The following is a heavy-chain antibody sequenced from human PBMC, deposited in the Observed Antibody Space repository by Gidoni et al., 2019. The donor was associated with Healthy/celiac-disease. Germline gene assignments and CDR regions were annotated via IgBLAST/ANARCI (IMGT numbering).Heavy chain of an antibody. Sequence: EVQLVESGGGLVQPGGSLRLSCAASGFTFSSYWMSWVRQAPGKGLEWVANIKQDGSEKYYVDSVKGRFTISRDNAKNSLYLQMNSLRAEDTAVYYCARGLYYYDRSGSYGMDVWGQGTTVTVSS. D-gene: IGHD3-22*01. V-gene: IGHV3-7*01. J-gene: IGHJ6*02. CDR2: IKQDGSEK. CDR3: ARGLYYYDRSGSYGMDV. CDR1: GFTFSSYW.